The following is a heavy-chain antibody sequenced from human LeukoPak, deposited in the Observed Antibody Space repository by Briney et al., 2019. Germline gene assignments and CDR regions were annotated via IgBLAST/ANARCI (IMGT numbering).Heavy chain of an antibody. D-gene: IGHD2-2*01. CDR2: ISYDGSNK. CDR1: GFIFSTYG. CDR3: AKDVSGGIVVVPAAIPPDY. J-gene: IGHJ4*02. V-gene: IGHV3-30*18. Sequence: PGGSLRLSCAASGFIFSTYGMHWVRQAPGKGLEWVAVISYDGSNKYYADSVKGRFTISRDNSKNTLYLQMNSLRAEDTAVYYCAKDVSGGIVVVPAAIPPDYWGQGTLVTVSS.